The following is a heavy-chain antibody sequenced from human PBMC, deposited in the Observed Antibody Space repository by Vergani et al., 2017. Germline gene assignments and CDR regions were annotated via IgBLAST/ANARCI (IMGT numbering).Heavy chain of an antibody. J-gene: IGHJ4*02. D-gene: IGHD3-16*01. CDR1: GFTFSGSA. V-gene: IGHV3-73*01. CDR3: TAHRLGADY. Sequence: EVQLVESGGGLVQPGGSLKLSCAVSGFTFSGSAMHWVRQAPGKGLEWVDRIRSKANSYATAYAASVKGRFTISRDDSKNTAYMQMNSLKTEDTDVYYCTAHRLGADYWGQGTLVTVSS. CDR2: IRSKANSYAT.